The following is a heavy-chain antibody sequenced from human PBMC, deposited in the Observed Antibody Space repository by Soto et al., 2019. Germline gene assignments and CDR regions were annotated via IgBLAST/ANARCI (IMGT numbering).Heavy chain of an antibody. Sequence: GSLRLSCAASGFIFSAYWMTWVRQAPGKGLEWVANIRPDGSVKNYVDSVKGRFTISRDNAENLMYLQMNSLRAEDTAVYYCARDPVRGDDYNFDYWGQGTLVTVSS. CDR1: GFIFSAYW. CDR2: IRPDGSVK. D-gene: IGHD3-10*01. CDR3: ARDPVRGDDYNFDY. J-gene: IGHJ4*02. V-gene: IGHV3-7*01.